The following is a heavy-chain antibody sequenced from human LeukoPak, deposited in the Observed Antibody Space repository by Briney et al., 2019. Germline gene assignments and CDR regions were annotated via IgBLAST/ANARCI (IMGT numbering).Heavy chain of an antibody. D-gene: IGHD6-13*01. CDR2: VYHSGIT. CDR3: ARDSAAASDGMDV. V-gene: IGHV4-4*02. CDR1: GGSISTPIW. J-gene: IGHJ6*02. Sequence: PSETLSLTCAVSGGSISTPIWWSWVRQPPGKGLEWIGEVYHSGITNYNPSLKSRVTLSVDKSKNQFSLRLSSVTAADTAVYYCARDSAAASDGMDVWGQGTAVTVSS.